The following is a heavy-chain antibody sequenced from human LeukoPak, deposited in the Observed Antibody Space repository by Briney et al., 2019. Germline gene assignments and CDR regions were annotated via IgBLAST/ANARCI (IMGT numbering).Heavy chain of an antibody. V-gene: IGHV4-30-4*01. D-gene: IGHD3-22*01. J-gene: IGHJ5*02. Sequence: SQTLSLTCTVSGGSISSGDYYWSWIRQPPGKGLEWIGYIYYSGSTYYNPSLKSRVTISVDTSKNQFSLKLSSVTAADTAVYYCAKYVDYDSSGYYSNWFDPWGQGTLVTVSS. CDR1: GGSISSGDYY. CDR2: IYYSGST. CDR3: AKYVDYDSSGYYSNWFDP.